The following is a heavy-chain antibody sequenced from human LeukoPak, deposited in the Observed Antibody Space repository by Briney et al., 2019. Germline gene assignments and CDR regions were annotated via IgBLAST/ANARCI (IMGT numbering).Heavy chain of an antibody. V-gene: IGHV4-4*07. CDR3: ARDMGYSSSRFDP. CDR1: GGSISNIEHY. D-gene: IGHD6-13*01. CDR2: IDVGGAT. J-gene: IGHJ5*02. Sequence: SETLSLTCNVSGGSISNIEHYWSWIRQPAGKGLEWIARIDVGGATNYNPSLKSRVTISVDTSKNQFSLKLSSVTAADTAVYYCARDMGYSSSRFDPWGQGTLVTVSS.